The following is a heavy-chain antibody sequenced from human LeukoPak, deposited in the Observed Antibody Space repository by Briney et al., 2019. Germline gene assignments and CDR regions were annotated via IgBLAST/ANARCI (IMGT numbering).Heavy chain of an antibody. J-gene: IGHJ6*02. CDR1: GFPLTDYS. CDR3: ARDPVTTETEGNYGLDV. CDR2: INSCSTTI. Sequence: QSGGSLRLSCAASGFPLTDYSINWVRQAPGKGLEWVAYINSCSTTIYYADSVKGRFTISRDNAKNSLYLQMNSLRDEDSAVYYCARDPVTTETEGNYGLDVWGQGTTVTVSS. V-gene: IGHV3-48*02. D-gene: IGHD4-11*01.